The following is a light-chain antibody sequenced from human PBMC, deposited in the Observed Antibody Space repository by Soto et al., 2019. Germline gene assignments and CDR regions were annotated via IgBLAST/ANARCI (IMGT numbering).Light chain of an antibody. Sequence: EIVLTQSPATLSVSPGERATLSCRASQSVSNYLAWYQQKPGQAPRLLIYDASNRATGIPARFSGSGAGTDLPLTISSLEPEDSAVYYCQQRAFWLTFGGGTKVEIK. CDR1: QSVSNY. CDR2: DAS. V-gene: IGKV3-11*01. J-gene: IGKJ4*01. CDR3: QQRAFWLT.